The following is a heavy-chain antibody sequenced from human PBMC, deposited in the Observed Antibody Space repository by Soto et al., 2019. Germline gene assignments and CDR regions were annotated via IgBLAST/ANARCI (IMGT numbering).Heavy chain of an antibody. V-gene: IGHV4-39*07. CDR1: GGSISSSNYY. CDR3: ARCRGGRDGVFDY. Sequence: SETLSLTCTVSGGSISSSNYYWGWIRQPPGKGLEWIGNIYYDGRTYYNPSLKRRVTISVDTSKNQFSLKLSSVTAADTAVYYCARCRGGRDGVFDYRGQGTLVTGSA. J-gene: IGHJ4*02. D-gene: IGHD1-26*01. CDR2: IYYDGRT.